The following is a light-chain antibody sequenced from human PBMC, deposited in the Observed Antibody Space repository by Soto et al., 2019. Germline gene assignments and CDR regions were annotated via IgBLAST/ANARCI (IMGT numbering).Light chain of an antibody. CDR2: SAS. J-gene: IGKJ5*01. CDR1: QSVSSSY. V-gene: IGKV3-20*01. CDR3: QQFGTSPPAIT. Sequence: IVLTQSPGTLSLSPGERATLSCRASQSVSSSYLVWYQQKTGQAPRLLIYSASTRATGIPDRFSGSVSGTDFTLTISRLEPDDFAVYYCQQFGTSPPAITFGQGTRP.